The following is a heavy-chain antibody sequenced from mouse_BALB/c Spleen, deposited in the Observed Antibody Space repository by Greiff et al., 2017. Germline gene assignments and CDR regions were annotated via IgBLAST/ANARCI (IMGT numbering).Heavy chain of an antibody. Sequence: EVNVVESGGGLVQPGGSRKLSCAASGFTFSSFGMHWVRQAPEKGLEWVAYISSGSSTIYYADTVKGRFTISRDNPKNTLFLQMTSLRSEDTAMYYCARYDYYAMDYWGQGTSVTVSS. J-gene: IGHJ4*01. V-gene: IGHV5-17*02. CDR3: ARYDYYAMDY. CDR2: ISSGSSTI. CDR1: GFTFSSFG.